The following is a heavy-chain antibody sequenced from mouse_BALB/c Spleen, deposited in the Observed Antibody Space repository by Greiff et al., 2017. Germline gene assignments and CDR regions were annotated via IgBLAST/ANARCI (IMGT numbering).Heavy chain of an antibody. J-gene: IGHJ4*01. Sequence: EVKVVESGPELVKPGASVKISCKASDYSFTGYIMNWVKQSHGKSLEWIGEINPYNGGTSYNQKFKGKATLTVDTSSSTAYMELHSLTSEDSLVYYCARGSSSYAMDYWGQGTSVTVSS. CDR3: ARGSSSYAMDY. CDR1: DYSFTGYI. V-gene: IGHV1S9*01. CDR2: INPYNGGT.